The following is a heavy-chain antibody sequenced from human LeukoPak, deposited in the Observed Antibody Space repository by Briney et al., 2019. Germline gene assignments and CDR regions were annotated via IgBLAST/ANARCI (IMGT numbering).Heavy chain of an antibody. V-gene: IGHV4-59*08. Sequence: PSETLSLTCTVSGGSISSYYWSWIRQPPGKGLEWIGYIYYSGSTNYNPSLKSRVTISVDTSKNQFSPKLSSVTAADTAVYYCARQGGGYYGSGSYHYYGMDVWGQGTTVTVSS. CDR2: IYYSGST. CDR1: GGSISSYY. CDR3: ARQGGGYYGSGSYHYYGMDV. J-gene: IGHJ6*02. D-gene: IGHD3-10*01.